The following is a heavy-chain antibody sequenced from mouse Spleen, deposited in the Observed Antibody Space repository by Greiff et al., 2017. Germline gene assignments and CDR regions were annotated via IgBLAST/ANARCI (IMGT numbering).Heavy chain of an antibody. D-gene: IGHD2-14*01. V-gene: IGHV6-3*01. J-gene: IGHJ2*01. CDR3: TKDYRYDLYFDY. Sequence: EVKVEESGGGLVQPGGSMKLSCVASGFTFSNYWMNWVRQSPEKGLEWVAQIRLKSDNYATHYAESVKGRFTISRDDSKSSVYLQMNNLRAEDTGIYYCTKDYRYDLYFDYWGQGTTLTVSS. CDR1: GFTFSNYW. CDR2: IRLKSDNYAT.